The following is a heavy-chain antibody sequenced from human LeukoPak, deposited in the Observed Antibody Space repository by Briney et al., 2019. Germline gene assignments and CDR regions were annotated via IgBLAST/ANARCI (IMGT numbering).Heavy chain of an antibody. CDR3: ARDSSGWSHPNWFDP. V-gene: IGHV3-7*04. J-gene: IGHJ5*02. CDR2: IKQDRSEK. D-gene: IGHD6-19*01. Sequence: PGGSLRLSCAPSGFTFSNYGIHWVRQAPGKGLEWVANIKQDRSEKYYVDSVKGRFTISRDNAKNSLYLQMNSLRAEDTAVYYCARDSSGWSHPNWFDPWGQGTLVTVSS. CDR1: GFTFSNYG.